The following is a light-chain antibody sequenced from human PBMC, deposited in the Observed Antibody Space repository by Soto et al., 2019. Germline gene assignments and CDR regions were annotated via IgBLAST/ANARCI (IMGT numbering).Light chain of an antibody. J-gene: IGKJ5*01. Sequence: DRVMTQSPATLSASPGESTTLSCRASESVNHNLAWYQQKPGQPPRLLIYGASSRAPGVSARFSGSGTGTEFTLTISSLQSEDFAVYYCHRYNNWPPNTFGQGTRLEMK. CDR3: HRYNNWPPNT. CDR2: GAS. V-gene: IGKV3-15*01. CDR1: ESVNHN.